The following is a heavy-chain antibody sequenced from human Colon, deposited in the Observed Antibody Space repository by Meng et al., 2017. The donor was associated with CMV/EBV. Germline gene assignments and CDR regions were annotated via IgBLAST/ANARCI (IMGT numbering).Heavy chain of an antibody. J-gene: IGHJ6*02. Sequence: ASVTVSCKASGYSFSDHYIHWVRQAPGQGLEWMGWINPKSGGTSYAEKFQGRVTMTSDTSIGAAYMELSRLRSDDTAVYFCTRVQRITGIQYPYYFDVWGQGTTVTVSS. D-gene: IGHD1-20*01. V-gene: IGHV1-2*02. CDR1: GYSFSDHY. CDR2: INPKSGGT. CDR3: TRVQRITGIQYPYYFDV.